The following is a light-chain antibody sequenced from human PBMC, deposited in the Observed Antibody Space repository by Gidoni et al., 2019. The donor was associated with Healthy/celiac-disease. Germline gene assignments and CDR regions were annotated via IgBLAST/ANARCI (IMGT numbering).Light chain of an antibody. J-gene: IGLJ2*01. CDR3: QAWDSSTQGV. CDR2: QDS. Sequence: SYELTQPPSVSVSPGQTASITCPGDKLGDKYACWYPQKPGQSPVLVIYQDSKRPSGIPERFAGSNSGNTATLTISGTQAMDEADYYCQAWDSSTQGVFGGGTKLTVL. CDR1: KLGDKY. V-gene: IGLV3-1*01.